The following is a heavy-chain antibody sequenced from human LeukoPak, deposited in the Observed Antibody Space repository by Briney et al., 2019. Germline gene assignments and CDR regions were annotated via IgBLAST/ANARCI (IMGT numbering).Heavy chain of an antibody. V-gene: IGHV4-30-4*01. CDR3: ASAYTRDYVDS. CDR2: IHYSGST. CDR1: GGSISSGDYY. Sequence: SSQTLSLTCTVSGGSISSGDYYWSWIRQPPGKGLECIGYIHYSGSTYYNPSLESRTTISVDTSKNQFSLKLSSVTAADTGLYYCASAYTRDYVDSWGQGTTVTVSS. D-gene: IGHD4-4*01. J-gene: IGHJ4*02.